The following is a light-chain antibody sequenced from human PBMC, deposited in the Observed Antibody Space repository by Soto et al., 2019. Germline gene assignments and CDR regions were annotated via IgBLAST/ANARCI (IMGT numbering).Light chain of an antibody. Sequence: DIQMTQSPSSLSASVGDRVTITCRASQYISSYLNWYQQKPGKAPALLIYDASSLQGGVPSRFSGSGSATDFTLTISSLQPEDFATYYCQQSYSNPRTFGQGTKVEIK. CDR1: QYISSY. J-gene: IGKJ1*01. CDR2: DAS. CDR3: QQSYSNPRT. V-gene: IGKV1-39*01.